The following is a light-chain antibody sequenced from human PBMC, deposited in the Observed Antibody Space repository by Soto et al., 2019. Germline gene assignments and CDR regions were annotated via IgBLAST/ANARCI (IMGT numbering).Light chain of an antibody. V-gene: IGKV1-39*01. CDR3: QQSYSTPLT. Sequence: DIQMTQSPSTLSGSVGDRVTITCRASQTIISLLAWYQQKPWKAPKLLIYAASSLQSGVPSRFSGSGSGTDFTLTISSLQPEDFATYYCQQSYSTPLTFGGGTKVDI. CDR2: AAS. CDR1: QTIISL. J-gene: IGKJ4*01.